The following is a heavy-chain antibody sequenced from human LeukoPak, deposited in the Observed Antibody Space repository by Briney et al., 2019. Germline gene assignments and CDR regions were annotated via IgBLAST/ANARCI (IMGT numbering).Heavy chain of an antibody. CDR1: GGSISSYY. CDR3: ARNIRTGDLNWFDP. D-gene: IGHD7-27*01. CDR2: IYYSGSA. V-gene: IGHV4-59*01. J-gene: IGHJ5*02. Sequence: SETLSLTCTVSGGSISSYYWSWIRQPPGRGLEWIGYIYYSGSANYNPSLKSRVTISVDTSKNQFSLKLSSVTAADTAVYYCARNIRTGDLNWFDPWGQGTLVTVPS.